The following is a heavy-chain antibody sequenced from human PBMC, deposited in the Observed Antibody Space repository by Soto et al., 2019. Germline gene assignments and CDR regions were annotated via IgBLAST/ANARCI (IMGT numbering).Heavy chain of an antibody. Sequence: GALVEVSWKASGYTFTSYAMHWVRQAPGQRLDWMGWINAGNGNTKYSQKFQGRVTITRDTSASTAYMELSSLRSEDTAVYYCARERYYDILPGSPDGWGQGTMVTVSS. V-gene: IGHV1-3*01. CDR1: GYTFTSYA. CDR2: INAGNGNT. D-gene: IGHD3-9*01. J-gene: IGHJ3*01. CDR3: ARERYYDILPGSPDG.